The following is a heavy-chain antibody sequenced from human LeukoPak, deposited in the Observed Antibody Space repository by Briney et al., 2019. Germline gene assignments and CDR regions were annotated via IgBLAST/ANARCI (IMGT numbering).Heavy chain of an antibody. J-gene: IGHJ4*02. CDR3: AKGLGASTVGATGIFFDY. D-gene: IGHD1-26*01. CDR1: GFTFSSYS. Sequence: PGGSLRLSCAASGFTFSSYSMNWVRQAPGKGLEWVSSISSSSSYIYYADSVKGRFTISRDNAKNSLYLQMNSLRAEDTGVYYCAKGLGASTVGATGIFFDYWGQGIQVTVSS. CDR2: ISSSSSYI. V-gene: IGHV3-21*03.